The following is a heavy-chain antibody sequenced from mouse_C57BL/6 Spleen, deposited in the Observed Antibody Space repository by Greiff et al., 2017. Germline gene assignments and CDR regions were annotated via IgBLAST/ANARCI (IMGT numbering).Heavy chain of an antibody. CDR2: IDPAHGNT. Sequence: VQLQQSVAELVRPGASVKLSCTASGFNIKNTYMHWVKQKPEQGLEWIGRIDPAHGNTKYAPKFPGKAMITADTSSNTAYLQLSSLTSEDTAIYYCASITTVVATRDYWGQGTTLTVSS. J-gene: IGHJ2*01. V-gene: IGHV14-3*01. D-gene: IGHD1-1*01. CDR3: ASITTVVATRDY. CDR1: GFNIKNTY.